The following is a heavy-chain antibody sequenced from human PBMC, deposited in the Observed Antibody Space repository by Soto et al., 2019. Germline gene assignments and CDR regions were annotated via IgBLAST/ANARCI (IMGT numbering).Heavy chain of an antibody. Sequence: TSETLSLTCTVSGGSVTSDEDYWTWIRQSPGKGLEWIGYISNSGSTGYNPSLKTRLSMSVDRSKNQFTLRRTSVTAADTAVYFCATESGSTYGYFDHWGQGTQVTVSS. J-gene: IGHJ4*02. CDR3: ATESGSTYGYFDH. CDR2: ISNSGST. V-gene: IGHV4-30-4*01. D-gene: IGHD5-18*01. CDR1: GGSVTSDEDY.